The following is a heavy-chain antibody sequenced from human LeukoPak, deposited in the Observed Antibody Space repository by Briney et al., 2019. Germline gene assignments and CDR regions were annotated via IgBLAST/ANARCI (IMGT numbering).Heavy chain of an antibody. CDR3: ARERYYDSSGYYFFDY. J-gene: IGHJ4*02. Sequence: SVNVSCKASGGTFSSYAISGVRQAPGQGLEWMGRIIPIFGTANYAQKFQGRVTITTDESTSTAYVELRSLRSEDTAVYYCARERYYDSSGYYFFDYWGQGTLVTVSS. D-gene: IGHD3-22*01. CDR2: IIPIFGTA. CDR1: GGTFSSYA. V-gene: IGHV1-69*05.